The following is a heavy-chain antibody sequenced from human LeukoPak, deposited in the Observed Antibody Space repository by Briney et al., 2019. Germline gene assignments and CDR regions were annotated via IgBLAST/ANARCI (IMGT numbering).Heavy chain of an antibody. CDR1: GFNFSRYA. D-gene: IGHD5-18*01. V-gene: IGHV3-23*01. CDR3: AKDRGYSYSDAFDI. CDR2: ISGRGGSP. J-gene: IGHJ3*02. Sequence: GGSVRLSCAASGFNFSRYALSWVRQAPGTGLEGVEDISGRGGSPYYADSVKGRFTISRDNSKNTLYLQMNSLRAEDTAVYYCAKDRGYSYSDAFDIGGQGTMVTVSS.